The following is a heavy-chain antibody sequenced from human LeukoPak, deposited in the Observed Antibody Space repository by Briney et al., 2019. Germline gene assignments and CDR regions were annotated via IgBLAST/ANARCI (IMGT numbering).Heavy chain of an antibody. CDR2: ISGSGGST. Sequence: GGSLRLSCAAPGFTFSSYAMSWVRQAPGKGLEWVSAISGSGGSTYYADSVKGRFTIPRDNSKNTLYLQMNSLRAEDTAVYYCAKAWYSYDVASDFDYWGQGTLVTVSS. J-gene: IGHJ4*02. CDR3: AKAWYSYDVASDFDY. V-gene: IGHV3-23*01. CDR1: GFTFSSYA. D-gene: IGHD5-18*01.